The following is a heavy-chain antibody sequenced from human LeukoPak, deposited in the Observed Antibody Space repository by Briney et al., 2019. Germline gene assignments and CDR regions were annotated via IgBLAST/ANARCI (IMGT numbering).Heavy chain of an antibody. CDR3: ATSARTYIGSSLDY. CDR2: ISSDASIT. J-gene: IGHJ4*02. Sequence: GGSLRLSCAASGVTFSTYWMDWVRQDPGKGRVWVSRISSDASITSYADPVKGRLTIYRENGKNRLYRQMNRLRAGDTALYYCATSARTYIGSSLDYWGQGTLVTVSS. D-gene: IGHD2-15*01. CDR1: GVTFSTYW. V-gene: IGHV3-74*01.